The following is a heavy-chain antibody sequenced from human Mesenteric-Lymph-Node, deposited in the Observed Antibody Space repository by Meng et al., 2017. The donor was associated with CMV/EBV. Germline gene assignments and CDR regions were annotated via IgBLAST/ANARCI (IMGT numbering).Heavy chain of an antibody. CDR3: ARWDYSNYFSYSDY. V-gene: IGHV1-8*03. Sequence: ASVKVSCKASGYSFTTYDINWVRQAPGQGLEWMGWMNPNSGNTGYAQKFQGRVTITRNTSISTAYMELSSLRSEDTAVYYCARWDYSNYFSYSDYWGQGILVTVSS. CDR2: MNPNSGNT. J-gene: IGHJ4*02. D-gene: IGHD4-11*01. CDR1: GYSFTTYD.